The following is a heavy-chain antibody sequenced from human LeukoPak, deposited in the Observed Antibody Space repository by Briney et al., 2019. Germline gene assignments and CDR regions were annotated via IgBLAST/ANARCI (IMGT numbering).Heavy chain of an antibody. V-gene: IGHV4-61*02. J-gene: IGHJ4*02. Sequence: SETLSLTCTVSGDSISSGDYYWSWIRQPAGKGLEWIGRISSSGSTNYNPSLKSRVTISVDTSKNQFSLKLSSVTAADTAVYFCARDAGSGWFLGYYFDYWGQGTLVTVSS. CDR1: GDSISSGDYY. CDR3: ARDAGSGWFLGYYFDY. CDR2: ISSSGST. D-gene: IGHD6-19*01.